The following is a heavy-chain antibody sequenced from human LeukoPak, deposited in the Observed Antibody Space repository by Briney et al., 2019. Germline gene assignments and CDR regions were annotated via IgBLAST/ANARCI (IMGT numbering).Heavy chain of an antibody. CDR3: AKDYDFWSGYYPD. CDR1: GFTFSGHA. CDR2: MSGNGGSI. J-gene: IGHJ4*02. D-gene: IGHD3-3*01. Sequence: GGSLRLSCAASGFTFSGHAMGWVRRAPGKGLEWVSAMSGNGGSIGYADSVKGRFTISRDNSKNTLYLQMNSLRAEDTAVYYCAKDYDFWSGYYPDWGQGTLVTVSS. V-gene: IGHV3-23*01.